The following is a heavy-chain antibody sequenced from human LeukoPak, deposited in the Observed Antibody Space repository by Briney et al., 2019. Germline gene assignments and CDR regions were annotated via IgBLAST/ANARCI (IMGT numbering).Heavy chain of an antibody. CDR2: MNPNSGNT. D-gene: IGHD1-26*01. V-gene: IGHV1-8*01. CDR1: KDTFTIYD. J-gene: IGHJ4*02. Sequence: ASVKVSCKASKDTFTIYDVNWVRQATRQGLEWMGWMNPNSGNTGYAQKFQGRVTMTMNSSISTAYMELTSLTSEDTAVYYCARSTMGARRTSDYWGQGTLVTVSS. CDR3: ARSTMGARRTSDY.